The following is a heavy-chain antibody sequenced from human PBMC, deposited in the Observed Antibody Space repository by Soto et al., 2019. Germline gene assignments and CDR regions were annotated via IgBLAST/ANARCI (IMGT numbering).Heavy chain of an antibody. V-gene: IGHV4-59*07. CDR1: GCSINGYY. Sequence: SDTLSLTCTFSGCSINGYYWSWIRQSPGKGLEWIGYIHYSGSTNYNPSLKSRVTISVDTSKNQLSLKLSSVTAADTAVYYCARGSAAGTKSPFDYWGQGTLVTVS. CDR2: IHYSGST. D-gene: IGHD6-13*01. CDR3: ARGSAAGTKSPFDY. J-gene: IGHJ4*02.